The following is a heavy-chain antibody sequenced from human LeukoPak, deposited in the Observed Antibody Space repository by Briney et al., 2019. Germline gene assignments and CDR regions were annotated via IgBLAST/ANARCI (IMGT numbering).Heavy chain of an antibody. V-gene: IGHV5-10-1*01. CDR3: ARPLRYFDWSSGY. Sequence: GESLKISCKGSGSRFTSYWISWVRQMPGKGLEWMGRIDPSDSYTNYSPSFQGHVTISADKSISTAYQQWSSLKASDTAMYYCARPLRYFDWSSGYWGQGTLVTVSS. CDR1: GSRFTSYW. D-gene: IGHD3-9*01. J-gene: IGHJ4*02. CDR2: IDPSDSYT.